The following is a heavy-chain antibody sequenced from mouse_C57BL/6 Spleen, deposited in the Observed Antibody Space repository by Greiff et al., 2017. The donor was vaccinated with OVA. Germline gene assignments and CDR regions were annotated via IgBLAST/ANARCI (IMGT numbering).Heavy chain of an antibody. CDR2: IDPSDSYT. Sequence: VQLQQPGAELVRPGTSVKLSCKASGYTFTSYWMHWVKQRPGQGLEWIGVIDPSDSYTNYNQKFKGKATLTVDTSSSTAYMQLSSLTSEDSAVYYCAKDSSGHNTFDYWGQGTTLTVSS. J-gene: IGHJ2*01. CDR3: AKDSSGHNTFDY. CDR1: GYTFTSYW. D-gene: IGHD3-2*02. V-gene: IGHV1-59*01.